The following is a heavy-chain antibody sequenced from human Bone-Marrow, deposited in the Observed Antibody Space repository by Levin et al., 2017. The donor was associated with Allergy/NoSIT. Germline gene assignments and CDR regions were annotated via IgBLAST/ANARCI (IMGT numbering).Heavy chain of an antibody. CDR2: VNWNGVNR. D-gene: IGHD3-10*01. CDR1: GFIFDDYA. Sequence: GGSLRLSCVASGFIFDDYALTWVRQVPGKGLEWVAGVNWNGVNRYYAESVKGRFTISRDNANSSLYLQMNRLRAEDTAFYYCERDAYGSGSKGPFEDWGQGTLVTVSP. V-gene: IGHV3-20*04. CDR3: ERDAYGSGSKGPFED. J-gene: IGHJ4*02.